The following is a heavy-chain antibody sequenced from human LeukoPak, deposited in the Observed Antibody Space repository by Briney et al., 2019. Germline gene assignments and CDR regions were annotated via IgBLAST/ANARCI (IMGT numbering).Heavy chain of an antibody. CDR2: ISWNSGSI. J-gene: IGHJ5*02. V-gene: IGHV3-9*01. D-gene: IGHD3-10*01. Sequence: GGSLRLSCAASGFTFDDYAMHWVRQAPGKGLEWVSGISWNSGSIGYADSVKGRFTISRDNAKNSLYLQMNSLRAEDTALYYCAKGGVGFGELGYNWFDPWGQGTLVTVSS. CDR1: GFTFDDYA. CDR3: AKGGVGFGELGYNWFDP.